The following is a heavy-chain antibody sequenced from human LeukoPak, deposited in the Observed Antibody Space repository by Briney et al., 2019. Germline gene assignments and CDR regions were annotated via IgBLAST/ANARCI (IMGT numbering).Heavy chain of an antibody. CDR3: AREEYCSGASCYSFDY. CDR1: GGTFSSYA. Sequence: SVKVSCKASGGTFSSYAISWVRQAPGQGLEWMGGIIPIFGTANYAQKFQGRVTITADESTSTAYMELSSLRSEDTAVYYCAREEYCSGASCYSFDYWGQGTLVTVSS. J-gene: IGHJ4*02. V-gene: IGHV1-69*13. CDR2: IIPIFGTA. D-gene: IGHD2-15*01.